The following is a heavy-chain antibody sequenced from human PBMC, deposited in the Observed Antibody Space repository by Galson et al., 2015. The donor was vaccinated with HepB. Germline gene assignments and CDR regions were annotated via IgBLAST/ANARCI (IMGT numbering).Heavy chain of an antibody. Sequence: SLRLSCAASGFPFSTYAMYWVRQAPGRGPEWVAVISHDGSDTYYADSVKGRFTISRDNSKNTLYLQMNSLSAEDTAVYSCIRSSTNCYRCYYYMDVWGRGTTVTVSS. D-gene: IGHD2-2*01. CDR2: ISHDGSDT. V-gene: IGHV3-30-3*01. CDR3: IRSSTNCYRCYYYMDV. CDR1: GFPFSTYA. J-gene: IGHJ6*03.